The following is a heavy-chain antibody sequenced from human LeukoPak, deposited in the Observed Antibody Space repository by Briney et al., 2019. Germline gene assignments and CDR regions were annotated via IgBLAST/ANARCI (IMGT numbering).Heavy chain of an antibody. CDR2: MSYDGSNK. CDR1: GFTFSSYA. CDR3: ARGPHTYGNSFFDY. D-gene: IGHD4-23*01. V-gene: IGHV3-30-3*01. Sequence: PGRSLRLSCAASGFTFSSYAMHWVRQAPGKGLERVAVMSYDGSNKYYADSVKGRFTISRDNSKSTLYLQMNSLRAEDTAVYYCARGPHTYGNSFFDYWGQGTLVTVSS. J-gene: IGHJ4*02.